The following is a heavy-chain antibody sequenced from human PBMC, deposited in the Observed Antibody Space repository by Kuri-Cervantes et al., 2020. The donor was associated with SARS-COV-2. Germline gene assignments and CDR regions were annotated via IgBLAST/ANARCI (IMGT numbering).Heavy chain of an antibody. Sequence: SETLSLTCTVSGGSISSSNYYWGWIRQPPGKGLEWIGSIYYSGSTYYNPSLKNRVTISVDTSKNQFSLKLSSVTAADTAVYYCAGEYSSFAMDAFDIWGQGTMVTVSS. CDR3: AGEYSSFAMDAFDI. CDR1: GGSISSSNYY. J-gene: IGHJ3*02. V-gene: IGHV4-39*01. CDR2: IYYSGST. D-gene: IGHD6-6*01.